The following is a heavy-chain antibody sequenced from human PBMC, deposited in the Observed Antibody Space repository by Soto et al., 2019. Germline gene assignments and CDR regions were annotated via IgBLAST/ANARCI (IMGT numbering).Heavy chain of an antibody. CDR3: ASSLRISPFDP. V-gene: IGHV4-39*07. Sequence: SETLSLTCTVSGGSISSGGYYWSWIRQHPGKGLELIGEINHSGSTNYNPSLKSRVTISVDTSKNQFSLKLSSVTAADTAVYYCASSLRISPFDPWGQGTLVTVSS. CDR2: INHSGST. D-gene: IGHD3-3*01. J-gene: IGHJ5*02. CDR1: GGSISSGGYY.